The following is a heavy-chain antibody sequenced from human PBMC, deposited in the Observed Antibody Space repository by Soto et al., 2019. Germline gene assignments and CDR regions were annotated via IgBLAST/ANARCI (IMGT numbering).Heavy chain of an antibody. J-gene: IGHJ4*02. V-gene: IGHV4-31*03. CDR1: GGSISSGGYY. Sequence: QVQLQESGPGLVKPSQTLSLTCTVSGGSISSGGYYWSWIRQHPGKGLEWIGYIYYSGSTYYNPSLKSRVTISVDTSKNQFSLKLSSVTAADTVVYYCARTGGYFDWLLKAFDYWGQGTLVTVSS. CDR2: IYYSGST. D-gene: IGHD3-9*01. CDR3: ARTGGYFDWLLKAFDY.